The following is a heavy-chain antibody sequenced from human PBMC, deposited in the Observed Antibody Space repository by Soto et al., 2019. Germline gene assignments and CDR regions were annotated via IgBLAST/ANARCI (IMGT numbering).Heavy chain of an antibody. D-gene: IGHD6-19*01. J-gene: IGHJ5*02. CDR2: IYHSGGT. CDR1: GGSISSGGYS. Sequence: PSETLSLTCAVSGGSISSGGYSWSWIRQPPGKGLEWIGYIYHSGGTYYNPSLKSRVTISVDRSKNQFSLKLSSVTAADTAVYYCARDGYSSGWYWFDPWGQGTLVTVS. CDR3: ARDGYSSGWYWFDP. V-gene: IGHV4-30-2*01.